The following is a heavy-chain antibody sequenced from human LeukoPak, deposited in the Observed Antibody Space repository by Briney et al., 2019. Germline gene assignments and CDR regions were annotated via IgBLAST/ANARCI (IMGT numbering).Heavy chain of an antibody. V-gene: IGHV3-53*01. CDR3: ATLLPASRHYFQN. CDR2: IYGAGAT. Sequence: GGSLRLSCAASGFTVSDSYMSWVRQAPGMGLEWVSVIYGAGATYYADSVKGRFTISRDNSKNTLYLQMTSLRVEDTAFYYCATLLPASRHYFQNWGQGALVTVCS. D-gene: IGHD2-15*01. J-gene: IGHJ4*02. CDR1: GFTVSDSY.